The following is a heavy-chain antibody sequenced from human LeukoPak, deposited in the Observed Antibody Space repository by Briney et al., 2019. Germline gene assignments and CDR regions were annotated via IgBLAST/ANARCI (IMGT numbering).Heavy chain of an antibody. J-gene: IGHJ4*02. CDR2: IKSKTDGGTT. CDR1: GFTFSSYA. D-gene: IGHD5-24*01. Sequence: GGSLRLSCAASGFTFSSYAMSWVRQAPGKGLEWVGRIKSKTDGGTTDYAAPVKGRFTISRDDSKNTLYLQMNSLKTEDTAVYYCTTESEMATPPPYFDYWGQGTLVTVSS. V-gene: IGHV3-15*01. CDR3: TTESEMATPPPYFDY.